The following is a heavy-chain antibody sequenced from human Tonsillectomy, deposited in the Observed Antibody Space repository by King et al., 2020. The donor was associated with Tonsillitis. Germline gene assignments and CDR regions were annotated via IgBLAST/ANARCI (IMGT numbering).Heavy chain of an antibody. CDR1: GFTFSSYA. Sequence: VQLVESGGGVVQPGRSLRLSCAASGFTFSSYAMHWVRQDPGKGLEWVAVISYDGRNKYYADSVKGQFTISRDISNNTLFLQMNTLTTEDTAVYYCARGGVCSGGSRYLNYLDYWGQGTLVTVSS. D-gene: IGHD2-15*01. CDR2: ISYDGRNK. J-gene: IGHJ4*02. V-gene: IGHV3-30*01. CDR3: ARGGVCSGGSRYLNYLDY.